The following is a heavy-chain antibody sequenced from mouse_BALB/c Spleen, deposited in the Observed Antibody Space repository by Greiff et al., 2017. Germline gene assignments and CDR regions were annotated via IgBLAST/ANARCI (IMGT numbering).Heavy chain of an antibody. J-gene: IGHJ4*01. CDR3: ARRLCYYGNSMDY. D-gene: IGHD2-1*01. CDR1: GFNIKDTY. CDR2: IDPANGNT. V-gene: IGHV14-3*02. Sequence: VQLQQSGAELVKPGASVKLSCTASGFNIKDTYMHWVKQRPEQGLEWIGRIDPANGNTKYDPKFQGKATITADTSSNTAYLQLSSLTSEDTAVYYCARRLCYYGNSMDYWGQGTSVTVSS.